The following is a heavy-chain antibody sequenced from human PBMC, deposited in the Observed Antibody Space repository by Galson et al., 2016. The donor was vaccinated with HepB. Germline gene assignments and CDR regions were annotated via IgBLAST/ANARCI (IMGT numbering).Heavy chain of an antibody. CDR2: ISAYDGNT. CDR1: GYIFSSYG. V-gene: IGHV1-18*01. CDR3: ARDGGGLVSAAPDY. Sequence: SCKASGYIFSSYGINWVRQAPGQGLEWMGWISAYDGNTKNIEKVQGRLTMTTDTSTSTAYMELRSLRPDDTAMYYCARDGGGLVSAAPDYWGQGTLVTVSS. J-gene: IGHJ4*02. D-gene: IGHD2-2*01.